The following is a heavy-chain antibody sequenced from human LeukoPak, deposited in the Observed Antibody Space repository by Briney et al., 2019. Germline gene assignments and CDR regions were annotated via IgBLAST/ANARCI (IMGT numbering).Heavy chain of an antibody. CDR3: ASSLLWFGELPYYFDY. CDR1: GFTVSSNY. D-gene: IGHD3-10*01. J-gene: IGHJ4*02. V-gene: IGHV3-53*05. Sequence: GGSLRLSCAASGFTVSSNYMSWVRQAPGKGLEWVSVIYSGGSTYYADSVKGRFTISRDNSKNTLYLQMNSLRAEDTAVYYCASSLLWFGELPYYFDYWGQGTLVTVSS. CDR2: IYSGGST.